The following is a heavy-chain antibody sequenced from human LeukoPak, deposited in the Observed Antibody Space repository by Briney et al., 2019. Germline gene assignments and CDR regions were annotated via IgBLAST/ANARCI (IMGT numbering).Heavy chain of an antibody. CDR2: INHSGST. CDR1: GGSFSGYY. Sequence: SETLSLTCAVYGGSFSGYYWSWIRQPPGKGLEWIGEINHSGSTNYNPSLKSRVTISVDTSKNQFSLKLSSVTAADTAVYYCARGRVTTVVSSNYYYGMDVWGQGTTVTVSS. J-gene: IGHJ6*02. D-gene: IGHD4-23*01. CDR3: ARGRVTTVVSSNYYYGMDV. V-gene: IGHV4-34*01.